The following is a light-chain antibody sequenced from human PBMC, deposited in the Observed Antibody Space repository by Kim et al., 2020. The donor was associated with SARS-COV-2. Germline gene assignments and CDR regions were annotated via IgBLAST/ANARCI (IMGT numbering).Light chain of an antibody. CDR2: AAS. V-gene: IGKV1-27*01. J-gene: IGKJ1*01. Sequence: SASVGDRVTITCRASQDISHYLVWFQHKPGTAPKLLIYAASALHSEVPSRFSGSGAGTDFTLTISSLQPEDVATYYCQSYNSAPWTFGQGTKVEI. CDR1: QDISHY. CDR3: QSYNSAPWT.